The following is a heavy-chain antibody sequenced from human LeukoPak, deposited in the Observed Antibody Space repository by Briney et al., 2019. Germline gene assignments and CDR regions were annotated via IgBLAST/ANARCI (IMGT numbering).Heavy chain of an antibody. V-gene: IGHV6-1*01. Sequence: SQTLSLTCAISGDIVSSNSAAWNWIRQSPSRGLEWLGRTYYRSKWYNDYAVSVKSRITINPDTSKNQFSLQLNSVTPEDTAVYYCARGRTQLWYRPYFDYWGQGTLVTVSS. CDR3: ARGRTQLWYRPYFDY. CDR2: TYYRSKWYN. D-gene: IGHD5-18*01. CDR1: GDIVSSNSAA. J-gene: IGHJ4*02.